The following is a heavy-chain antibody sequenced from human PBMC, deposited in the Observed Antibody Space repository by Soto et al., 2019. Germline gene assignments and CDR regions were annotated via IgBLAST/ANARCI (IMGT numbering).Heavy chain of an antibody. CDR3: ARTLRNYDFWSGYPSNWFDP. CDR1: GGSISSSSYY. CDR2: IYYSGST. Sequence: SETLSLTCTVSGGSISSSSYYWGWIRQPPGKGLEWIGSIYYSGSTYYNPSLKSRVTISVDTSKNQFSLKLSSVTAADTAVYYCARTLRNYDFWSGYPSNWFDPWGQGTLVTVSS. J-gene: IGHJ5*02. D-gene: IGHD3-3*01. V-gene: IGHV4-39*01.